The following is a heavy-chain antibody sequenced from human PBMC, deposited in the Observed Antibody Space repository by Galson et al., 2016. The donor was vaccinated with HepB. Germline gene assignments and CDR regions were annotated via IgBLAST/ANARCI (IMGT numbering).Heavy chain of an antibody. CDR1: GGTFSSYA. Sequence: SGGTFSSYAISWVRQAPGQGLEWMGWISAYNGNTHYAQKLQGRVTMTTDTSTSTAHMELRSLRSDDTAVYYCARTTYYYDSSDYYHDFWDQGTLVTVSS. V-gene: IGHV1-18*01. CDR2: ISAYNGNT. CDR3: ARTTYYYDSSDYYHDF. D-gene: IGHD3-22*01. J-gene: IGHJ4*02.